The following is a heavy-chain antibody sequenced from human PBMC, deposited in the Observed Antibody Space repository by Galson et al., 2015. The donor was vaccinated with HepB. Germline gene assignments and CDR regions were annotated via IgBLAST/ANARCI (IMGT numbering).Heavy chain of an antibody. J-gene: IGHJ6*02. CDR1: GFTFSSYV. D-gene: IGHD6-19*01. CDR2: ISDDGSKR. V-gene: IGHV3-30*03. CDR3: ARDLKAVAGTGTYYYYGMDV. Sequence: RLSCAASGFTFSSYVMHWVRQAPGKGLEWVTVISDDGSKRYYAESVKGRFTISSDNSKNTLYLRMNSLRADDTAVYYCARDLKAVAGTGTYYYYGMDVWGQGTTVTVSS.